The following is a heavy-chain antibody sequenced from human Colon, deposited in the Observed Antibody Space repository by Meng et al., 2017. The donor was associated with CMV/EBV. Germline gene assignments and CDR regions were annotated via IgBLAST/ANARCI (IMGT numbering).Heavy chain of an antibody. CDR1: GGSISSSNYY. CDR3: ARGQKGYFDL. V-gene: IGHV4-30-4*01. Sequence: QVQLQESGPGLVKPSXXLSLTCTVSGGSISSSNYYWSWIRQPPGKGLEWSGHIYNSGSTYYNPSLKSRITISVDTSKNQFSLKLSSVTAADTAVYYCARGQKGYFDLWGRGTLVTVSS. J-gene: IGHJ2*01. CDR2: IYNSGST.